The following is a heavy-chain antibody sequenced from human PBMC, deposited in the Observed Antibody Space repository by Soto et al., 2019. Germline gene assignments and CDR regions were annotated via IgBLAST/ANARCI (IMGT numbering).Heavy chain of an antibody. CDR3: ARLELQAHFDN. V-gene: IGHV4-59*08. CDR2: ISFAGKT. D-gene: IGHD3-10*01. Sequence: SETLSLTCTVSGASLSRDYWSWIRQSPGKGLEWVGYISFAGKTNINAALLSRVTISRDMSKNQFSLSLHSVTASDTAVYFCARLELQAHFDNWSQGTLVTVSS. CDR1: GASLSRDY. J-gene: IGHJ4*02.